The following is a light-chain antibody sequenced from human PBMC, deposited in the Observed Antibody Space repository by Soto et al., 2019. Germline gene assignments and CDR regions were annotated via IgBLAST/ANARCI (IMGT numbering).Light chain of an antibody. CDR2: GAF. CDR1: ERIYSAY. J-gene: IGKJ5*01. CDR3: QQRNIWPPVT. Sequence: VFTPVPGTLSLSRGERGTPPFQASERIYSAYLGWYQQKPGQAPRLLIYGAFNRATGIPARFSGSGSGTDFTLTISSLEPEDSAIYYCQQRNIWPPVTFGQGTRLEIK. V-gene: IGKV3-11*01.